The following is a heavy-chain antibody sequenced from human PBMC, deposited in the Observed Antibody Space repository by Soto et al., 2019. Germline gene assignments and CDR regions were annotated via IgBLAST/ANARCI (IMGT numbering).Heavy chain of an antibody. J-gene: IGHJ4*02. D-gene: IGHD5-12*01. V-gene: IGHV1-18*01. CDR1: GYTFASYA. CDR3: ARGNGNDYGSSDY. CDR2: INIYNGNT. Sequence: QVQVVQSGAEVKKPGATVKVSCKTSGYTFASYAISWVRQAPGQGLEWMGWINIYNGNTNYAQKVQDRLTMTTDTSTSTAYMELRSLRSDDTAVYYCARGNGNDYGSSDYWGRGTLVTVSS.